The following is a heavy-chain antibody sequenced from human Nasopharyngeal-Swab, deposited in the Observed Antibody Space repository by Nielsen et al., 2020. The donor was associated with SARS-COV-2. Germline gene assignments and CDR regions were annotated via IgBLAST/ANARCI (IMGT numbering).Heavy chain of an antibody. V-gene: IGHV3-33*01. Sequence: RGSLRLSCVASGFSFRDYGMHWVRQTPGKGLEWVGVIWYDVIKKYYGDSVKGRFTISRDISMNTPYLQMNSLRVESTAVYYCARDSDTNSQYSQFDYWGQGTQVTVSS. D-gene: IGHD2-15*01. CDR2: IWYDVIKK. CDR1: GFSFRDYG. J-gene: IGHJ4*02. CDR3: ARDSDTNSQYSQFDY.